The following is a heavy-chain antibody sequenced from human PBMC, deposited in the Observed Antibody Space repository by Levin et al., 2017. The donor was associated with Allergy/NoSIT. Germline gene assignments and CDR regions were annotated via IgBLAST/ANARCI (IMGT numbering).Heavy chain of an antibody. D-gene: IGHD2-8*01. CDR2: ITADNGNT. Sequence: GESLKISCKASGYTFRDFAVSWVRQAPGQGLEWMGWITADNGNTNYAQKFQGRVTMTTDTSTSTAYMELRSLRSDDTAVYYCARDCTNGVCYPMHWGQGTLVTVSS. CDR1: GYTFRDFA. V-gene: IGHV1-18*01. CDR3: ARDCTNGVCYPMH. J-gene: IGHJ1*01.